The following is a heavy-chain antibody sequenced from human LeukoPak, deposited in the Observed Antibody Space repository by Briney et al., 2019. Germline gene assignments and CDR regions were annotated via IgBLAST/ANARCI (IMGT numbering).Heavy chain of an antibody. J-gene: IGHJ4*02. CDR1: GFTFSSYW. Sequence: PGGSLRLSCAASGFTFSSYWMHWVRQAPGKGLEWVAVISYDGTNKYYAASVKGRFTISRDNSKNTLYLQMNSLRAEDTAVYYCAKGLQLWAPIDYRGQGTLVTVSS. V-gene: IGHV3-30*18. CDR3: AKGLQLWAPIDY. D-gene: IGHD5-18*01. CDR2: ISYDGTNK.